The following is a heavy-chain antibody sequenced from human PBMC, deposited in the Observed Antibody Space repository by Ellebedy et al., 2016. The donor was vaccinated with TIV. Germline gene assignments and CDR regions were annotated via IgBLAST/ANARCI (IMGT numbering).Heavy chain of an antibody. CDR2: ISSSSSSI. J-gene: IGHJ4*02. Sequence: GESLKISCAASGFSFNSYGMNWVRQAPGKGLEWVSYISSSSSSISYADSVKGRFTISRDNAKNSLYLQMNRLRAEDTAVYYCARFYGSYCDYWGQGTLVTVSS. CDR1: GFSFNSYG. CDR3: ARFYGSYCDY. V-gene: IGHV3-48*04. D-gene: IGHD1-26*01.